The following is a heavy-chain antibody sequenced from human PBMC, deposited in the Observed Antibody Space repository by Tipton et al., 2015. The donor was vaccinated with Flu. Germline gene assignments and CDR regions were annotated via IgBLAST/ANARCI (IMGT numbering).Heavy chain of an antibody. V-gene: IGHV3-53*01. CDR3: GTYCGGDCYRAPIYYYGLDV. D-gene: IGHD2-21*02. CDR1: GFSVSRNY. Sequence: PLRLSCAASGFSVSRNYMSWVRQAPGKGLEWVSVIYSGGSTDYADSVKGRFTISRDNSKNTLYLQMNSLRAEDTAVYYCGTYCGGDCYRAPIYYYGLDVWGQGTTVTASS. J-gene: IGHJ6*02. CDR2: IYSGGST.